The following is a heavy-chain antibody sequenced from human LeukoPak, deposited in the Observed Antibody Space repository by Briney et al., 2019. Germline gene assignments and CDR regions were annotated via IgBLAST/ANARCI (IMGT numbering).Heavy chain of an antibody. CDR3: TRGRWFGELSVAFDI. D-gene: IGHD3-10*01. Sequence: SETLSLTCAVYGGSFSGYYWSWIRQPPGKGLEWIGEINHSGSTNYNPSLQSRVTISVDTSKNQFSLKLSPVTAADTAVYYYTRGRWFGELSVAFDIWGQGTMVTVSS. V-gene: IGHV4-34*01. CDR1: GGSFSGYY. J-gene: IGHJ3*02. CDR2: INHSGST.